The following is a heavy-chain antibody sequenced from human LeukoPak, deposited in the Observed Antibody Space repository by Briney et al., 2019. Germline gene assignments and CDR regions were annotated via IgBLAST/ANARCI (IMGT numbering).Heavy chain of an antibody. Sequence: PGGSLRLSCAASGFTFSSYGMHWVRQAPGKGLEWVAVISYDGSNKYYADSVKGRFTISRDNSKNTLYLQMNSLRAEDTAVYYCAKDRLDTKAIMDVWGQGTTVTVSS. V-gene: IGHV3-30*18. CDR3: AKDRLDTKAIMDV. D-gene: IGHD2-2*01. CDR1: GFTFSSYG. J-gene: IGHJ6*02. CDR2: ISYDGSNK.